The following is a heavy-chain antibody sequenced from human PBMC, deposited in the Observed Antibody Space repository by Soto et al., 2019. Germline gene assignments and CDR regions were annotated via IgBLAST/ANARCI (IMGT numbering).Heavy chain of an antibody. J-gene: IGHJ4*03. D-gene: IGHD2-21*01. V-gene: IGHV1-46*01. Sequence: ASVKVFCKASGYTFTSYYMHWVRQAPGQGLEWMAVINPSGGRTTYSQMSQDSVTLTSDASTGTVDMLLSSLTSEYTTIYYCGSGPRCGGYCYRFDVWGQGTQVTVSS. CDR1: GYTFTSYY. CDR2: INPSGGRT. CDR3: GSGPRCGGYCYRFDV.